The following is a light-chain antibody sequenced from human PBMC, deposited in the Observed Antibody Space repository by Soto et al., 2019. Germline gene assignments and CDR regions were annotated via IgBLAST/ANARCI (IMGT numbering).Light chain of an antibody. J-gene: IGKJ5*01. Sequence: EIVMTQSPATLSVSPGERATLSCRASQSVSSNLAWYQQKPGQAPRLLIYGASTRATGIPARFSGSGSGTEFTLTISSLQSDDFALYYCQQRNNWPLTFGQGTRLEIK. CDR2: GAS. V-gene: IGKV3-15*01. CDR1: QSVSSN. CDR3: QQRNNWPLT.